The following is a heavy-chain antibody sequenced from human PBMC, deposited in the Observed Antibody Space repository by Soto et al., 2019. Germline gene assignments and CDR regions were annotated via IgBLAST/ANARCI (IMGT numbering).Heavy chain of an antibody. CDR1: GGSFSGYY. V-gene: IGHV4-34*01. J-gene: IGHJ5*02. D-gene: IGHD3-10*01. CDR3: ARGRASYYVSGSYYMA. Sequence: PSETRSLTCAVYGGSFSGYYWSWIRQPPGKGLEWIGEINHSGSTNYNPSLKSRVTISVDTSKNQFSLKLSSVTAADTAVYYCARGRASYYVSGSYYMAWGQGTLVTVSS. CDR2: INHSGST.